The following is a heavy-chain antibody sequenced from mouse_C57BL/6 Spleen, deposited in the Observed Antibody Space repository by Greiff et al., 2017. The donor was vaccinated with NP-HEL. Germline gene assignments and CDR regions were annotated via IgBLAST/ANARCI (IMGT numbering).Heavy chain of an antibody. CDR1: GFTFSDYY. V-gene: IGHV5-16*01. J-gene: IGHJ3*01. D-gene: IGHD2-3*01. CDR2: INYDGSSS. Sequence: EVMLVESEGGLVQPGSSMKLSCTASGFTFSDYYMAWVRQVPEKGLEWVAHINYDGSSSYYLDSLKSRFIISRDNAKNILYLQMSSLKSEDTATYYCARGLYDGYPAWFAYWGQGTLVTVSA. CDR3: ARGLYDGYPAWFAY.